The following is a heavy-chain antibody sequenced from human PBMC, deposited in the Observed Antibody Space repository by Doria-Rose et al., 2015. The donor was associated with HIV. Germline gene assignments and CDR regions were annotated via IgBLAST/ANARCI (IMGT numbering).Heavy chain of an antibody. Sequence: QVQLVQSGPVLVKPTETLTLTCTVSGVSLSSPGMGVSWIRQPPGKALEWLANIFSDDERSYKTSLKSKLTISRGTYKSQVVLTMTDMDPVDTATYYCARIKSSRWYHKYYVDFWGQGTLVIVSA. CDR3: ARIKSSRWYHKYYVDF. CDR1: GVSLSSPGMG. V-gene: IGHV2-26*01. D-gene: IGHD6-13*01. CDR2: IFSDDER. J-gene: IGHJ4*02.